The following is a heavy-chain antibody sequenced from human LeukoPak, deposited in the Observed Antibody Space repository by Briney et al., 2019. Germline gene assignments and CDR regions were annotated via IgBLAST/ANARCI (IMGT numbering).Heavy chain of an antibody. CDR1: GGSISSSSYY. Sequence: SETLSLTCTVSGGSISSSSYYWGWIRQTPGKGLEWIGSIFHSGNTYYNPSLKSRVTISVDTSKNQFSLKLSSVTAADTAVYYCARDLAGTPSYFDLWGRGTLVTVSS. CDR3: ARDLAGTPSYFDL. D-gene: IGHD1-1*01. CDR2: IFHSGNT. V-gene: IGHV4-39*07. J-gene: IGHJ2*01.